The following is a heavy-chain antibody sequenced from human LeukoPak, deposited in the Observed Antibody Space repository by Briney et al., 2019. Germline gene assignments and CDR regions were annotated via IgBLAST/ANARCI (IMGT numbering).Heavy chain of an antibody. V-gene: IGHV3-23*01. J-gene: IGHJ4*02. CDR3: AKDDRYGDKSFDY. D-gene: IGHD4-17*01. CDR2: ISGSGGST. CDR1: GFTFSSYA. Sequence: GGFLRLSCAASGFTFSSYAMSWVRQAPGKGLEWVSAISGSGGSTYYADSVKGRFTISRDNSKNTLYLQMNSLRAEDTAVYYCAKDDRYGDKSFDYWGQGTLVTVSS.